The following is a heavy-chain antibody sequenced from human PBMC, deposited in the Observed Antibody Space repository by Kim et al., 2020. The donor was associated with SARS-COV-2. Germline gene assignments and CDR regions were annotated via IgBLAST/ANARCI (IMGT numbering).Heavy chain of an antibody. J-gene: IGHJ5*02. V-gene: IGHV4-34*01. CDR1: GVSFSGYY. CDR2: INHSGST. CDR3: AGGGVYYYDSSGYYGHNWFDP. Sequence: SETLSLTCAVYGVSFSGYYWSWIRQPPGKGLEWIGEINHSGSTNYNPSLKSRVTISVDTSKNQFSLKLSSVTAADTAVYYCAGGGVYYYDSSGYYGHNWFDPWGQGTLVTVSS. D-gene: IGHD3-22*01.